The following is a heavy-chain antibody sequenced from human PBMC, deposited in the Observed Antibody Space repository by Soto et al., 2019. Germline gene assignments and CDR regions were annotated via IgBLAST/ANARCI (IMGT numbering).Heavy chain of an antibody. CDR3: ARAARSFTDYYYYYYYMDV. CDR1: GGSICSLY. V-gene: IGHV4-59*11. J-gene: IGHJ6*03. CDR2: IYYSGST. Sequence: LSVTCSVVGGSICSLYWSRIRKPPGKGLEWIGYIYYSGSTNYNPSLKSRVTISVDTSKNQFSLKLSSVTAADTAVYYCARAARSFTDYYYYYYYMDVWGKGTTVTVSS. D-gene: IGHD1-26*01.